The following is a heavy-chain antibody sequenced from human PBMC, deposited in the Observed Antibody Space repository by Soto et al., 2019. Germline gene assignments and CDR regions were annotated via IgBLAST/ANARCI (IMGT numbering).Heavy chain of an antibody. CDR2: SSGSGGRT. J-gene: IGHJ4*02. D-gene: IGHD3-16*01. V-gene: IGHV3-23*01. Sequence: EVQLLESGGGLVQPGGSLRRSCAAYGFTFSSYAMSWVRQAPGKGLEWVSASSGSGGRTYYADCVKGRFTISRDNSTNTMYLQMNSLSAEDTAVYYCAKDANQGYDYIWGRSQDYWGQGTRVTVSS. CDR3: AKDANQGYDYIWGRSQDY. CDR1: GFTFSSYA.